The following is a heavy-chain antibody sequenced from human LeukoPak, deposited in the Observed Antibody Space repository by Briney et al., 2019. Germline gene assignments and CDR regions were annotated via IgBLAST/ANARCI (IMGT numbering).Heavy chain of an antibody. V-gene: IGHV3-33*01. Sequence: GGSLRLSCTASGFTFSNYGMHWVRQAPGKGLEWVAVMWVWNDVSNEYYADSVKGRFTIARDNSKNTLYLQMVSLRAEDTADYYCARDRFPHDDAHYGMDVWGQGTTVTVSS. CDR3: ARDRFPHDDAHYGMDV. J-gene: IGHJ6*02. CDR2: MWVWNDVSNE. CDR1: GFTFSNYG. D-gene: IGHD3-16*01.